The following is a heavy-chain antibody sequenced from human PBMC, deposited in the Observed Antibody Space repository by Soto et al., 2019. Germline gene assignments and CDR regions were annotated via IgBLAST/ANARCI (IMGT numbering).Heavy chain of an antibody. Sequence: ASVKVSCKASGYTFTSYGISWVRQAPGQGLEWMGWISAYNGNTNYAQKLQGRVTMTTDTSTSTPYMQLRSLRSDDSAVYYCSRVDPGETSPFDHWGQGTLVTVSS. J-gene: IGHJ4*02. CDR3: SRVDPGETSPFDH. V-gene: IGHV1-18*01. CDR1: GYTFTSYG. CDR2: ISAYNGNT. D-gene: IGHD3-10*01.